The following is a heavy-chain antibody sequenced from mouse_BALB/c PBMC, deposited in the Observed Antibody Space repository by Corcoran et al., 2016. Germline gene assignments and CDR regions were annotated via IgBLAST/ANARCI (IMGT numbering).Heavy chain of an antibody. CDR1: GYTFTNYG. CDR3: ARDGYYVGYYAMDY. Sequence: QIRLVQSGPELKKPGETVKISCKASGYTFTNYGMNWVKQAPGKGLKWMGWINTYTGEPTYADDFKGRFAFSLETSASTAYLQINNLKNEDTATYFCARDGYYVGYYAMDYWGQGTSVTVSS. V-gene: IGHV9-3-1*01. CDR2: INTYTGEP. D-gene: IGHD2-3*01. J-gene: IGHJ4*01.